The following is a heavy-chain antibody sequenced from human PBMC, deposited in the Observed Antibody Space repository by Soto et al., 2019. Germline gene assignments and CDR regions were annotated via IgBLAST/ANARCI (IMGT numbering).Heavy chain of an antibody. CDR1: GFTFSSYA. D-gene: IGHD6-19*01. Sequence: GGSLRLSCAASGFTFSSYAMSWVRQAPGKGLEWVSAISGSVSSTYYADSVKGRFTISRDNFRNTLYLQMNSLRAEDTAVYYCAKSPGSGWAYYYYGMDVWGQGTTVTVSS. CDR3: AKSPGSGWAYYYYGMDV. CDR2: ISGSVSST. J-gene: IGHJ6*02. V-gene: IGHV3-23*01.